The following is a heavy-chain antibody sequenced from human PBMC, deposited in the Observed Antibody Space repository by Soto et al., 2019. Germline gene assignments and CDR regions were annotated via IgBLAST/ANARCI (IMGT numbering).Heavy chain of an antibody. CDR3: ARTRTYYYYYGMDV. V-gene: IGHV1-69*13. CDR2: IIPIFGTA. Sequence: SVKGSCKASGGTFSSYAISWVGQAPGQGLEWMGGIIPIFGTANYAQKFQGRVTITADESTSTAYMELSSLRSEDTAVYYCARTRTYYYYYGMDVWGQGTTVTVSS. J-gene: IGHJ6*02. CDR1: GGTFSSYA.